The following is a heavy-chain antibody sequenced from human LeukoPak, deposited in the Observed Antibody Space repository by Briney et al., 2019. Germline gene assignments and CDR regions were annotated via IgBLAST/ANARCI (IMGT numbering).Heavy chain of an antibody. CDR1: GFTVSSTY. D-gene: IGHD3-22*01. Sequence: GGSLRLSCAASGFTVSSTYMSWIRQAPGKGLEWVSYISSSSGYTNYADSVKGRFTISRDNAKNSLYLQMNSLRAEDTAVYYCARGIFASYYYDSSGQQFDYWGQGTLVTVSS. CDR2: ISSSSGYT. J-gene: IGHJ4*02. CDR3: ARGIFASYYYDSSGQQFDY. V-gene: IGHV3-11*05.